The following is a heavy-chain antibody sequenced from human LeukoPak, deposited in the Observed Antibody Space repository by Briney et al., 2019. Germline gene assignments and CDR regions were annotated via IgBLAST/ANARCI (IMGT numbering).Heavy chain of an antibody. J-gene: IGHJ3*02. CDR2: IKQDGSEK. D-gene: IGHD3-3*01. Sequence: GRSLRLSCTVSGFTSGDYAMTWVRQAPRKGLEWVATIKQDGSEKYYVDSVKGRFTISRDNAKNSLYLQMNSLRAEDTAVYYCASPEWLPDSIDIWGQGTMVTVSS. CDR3: ASPEWLPDSIDI. CDR1: GFTSGDYA. V-gene: IGHV3-7*01.